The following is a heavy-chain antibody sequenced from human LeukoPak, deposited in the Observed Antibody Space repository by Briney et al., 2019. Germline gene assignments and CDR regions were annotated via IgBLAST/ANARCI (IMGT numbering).Heavy chain of an antibody. CDR3: ASAIQGN. V-gene: IGHV3-23*01. CDR2: ITGSGGTT. D-gene: IGHD1-1*01. CDR1: GFTFSNYG. Sequence: PGGSLRLSCAASGFTFSNYGMNWVRQAPGKGLEWVSGITGSGGTTYYADSVKGRFTISRENSKNTLYLQMNSLRAEDTAVYYCASAIQGNWGQGTRVTVSS. J-gene: IGHJ4*02.